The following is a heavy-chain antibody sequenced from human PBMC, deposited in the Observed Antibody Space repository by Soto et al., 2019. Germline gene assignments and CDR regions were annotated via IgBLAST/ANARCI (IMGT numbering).Heavy chain of an antibody. CDR1: GGSITNYY. V-gene: IGHV4-59*01. CDR3: ARDRGYSNWFDP. J-gene: IGHJ5*02. Sequence: PSETLSLTCTVSGGSITNYYWSWIRQPPGKGLEWIGYIYYSGSTNYNPSLRSRVTISVDTSKNQFSLNLSSVTAADTAVYYCARDRGYSNWFDPWGQGTLVTVSS. D-gene: IGHD5-18*01. CDR2: IYYSGST.